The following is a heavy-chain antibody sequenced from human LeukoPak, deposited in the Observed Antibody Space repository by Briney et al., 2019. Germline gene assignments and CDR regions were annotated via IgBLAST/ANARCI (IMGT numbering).Heavy chain of an antibody. D-gene: IGHD6-13*01. CDR1: GGSINSGDYY. Sequence: SETLSVICTVSGGSINSGDYYWSWIRQPPGKGMEWIGYIYYSGSTYYNPSLKSRVTISVDTSKNQFSLKLSSVTAADTAVYYCARGFVGSSWFDYWGQGTLVTVSS. J-gene: IGHJ5*01. CDR2: IYYSGST. CDR3: ARGFVGSSWFDY. V-gene: IGHV4-30-4*08.